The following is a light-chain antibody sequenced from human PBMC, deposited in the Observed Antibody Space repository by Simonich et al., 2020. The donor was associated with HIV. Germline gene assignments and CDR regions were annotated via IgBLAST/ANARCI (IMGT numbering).Light chain of an antibody. Sequence: QVVLTQPPSVSGAPGQRVTISCSVSTSKIGAYYDVPWYQQLPGKAPQLLIFGNTNRPSGFPDRFSGSKSGTSASLAITVLQAEDEADYYCQSYDSSLSGLVVFGGGTKLTVL. CDR2: GNT. V-gene: IGLV1-40*01. CDR1: TSKIGAYYD. J-gene: IGLJ2*01. CDR3: QSYDSSLSGLVV.